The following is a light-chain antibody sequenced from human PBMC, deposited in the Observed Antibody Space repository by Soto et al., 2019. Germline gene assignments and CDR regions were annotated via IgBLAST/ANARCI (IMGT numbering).Light chain of an antibody. V-gene: IGLV2-8*01. Sequence: QSALTQPPSASGSPGQSVTISCTGASSDVGGYNFVSWYQHHPGKAPKLMIYDVSKRPSGVPDRFSGSKSGNTASLPVSGLQADDEADYYCSSYAGTSVPVAFGGGTKLTVL. CDR1: SSDVGGYNF. CDR2: DVS. CDR3: SSYAGTSVPVA. J-gene: IGLJ2*01.